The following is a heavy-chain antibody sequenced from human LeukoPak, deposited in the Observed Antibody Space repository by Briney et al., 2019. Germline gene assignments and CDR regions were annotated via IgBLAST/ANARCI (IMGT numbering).Heavy chain of an antibody. CDR2: INPSGGST. J-gene: IGHJ4*02. Sequence: ASVKVSCKASGYTFTSYYMHWVRQAPGQGLEWMGIINPSGGSTSYAQKFQGRVTMTRDTSTSTVYMELSSLRSEDTAVYYCAKDMASGIRPLVPHYWGQGTLVTVSS. V-gene: IGHV1-46*01. CDR3: AKDMASGIRPLVPHY. D-gene: IGHD6-13*01. CDR1: GYTFTSYY.